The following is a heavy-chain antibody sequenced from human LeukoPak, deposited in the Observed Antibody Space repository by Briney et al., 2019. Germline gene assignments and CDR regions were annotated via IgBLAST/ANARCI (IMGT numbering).Heavy chain of an antibody. CDR3: ARGIGSYGDYGY. D-gene: IGHD4-17*01. Sequence: SETLSLTCTVSGGSISGSYWSWIGQRPGKGLEWIAYMYNSGSTNYNPSLKSRVTISIDTSKNQFSLKLSSLTAADTTIYYYARGIGSYGDYGYWGQGILVTVSS. CDR1: GGSISGSY. CDR2: MYNSGST. J-gene: IGHJ4*02. V-gene: IGHV4-59*01.